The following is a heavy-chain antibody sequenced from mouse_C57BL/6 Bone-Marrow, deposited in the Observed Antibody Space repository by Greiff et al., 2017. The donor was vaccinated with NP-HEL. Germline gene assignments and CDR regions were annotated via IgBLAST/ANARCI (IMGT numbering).Heavy chain of an antibody. D-gene: IGHD2-4*01. CDR1: GYAFSSYW. CDR2: IYPGDGDT. CDR3: ARLWITTHYYAMDY. J-gene: IGHJ4*01. Sequence: VQLQQSGAELVKPGASVKISCKASGYAFSSYWMNWVKQRPGKGLEWIGQIYPGDGDTNYNGKFKGKATLTADKSSSTAYMQLSSLTSEDSAVYFCARLWITTHYYAMDYWGQGTSVTVSS. V-gene: IGHV1-80*01.